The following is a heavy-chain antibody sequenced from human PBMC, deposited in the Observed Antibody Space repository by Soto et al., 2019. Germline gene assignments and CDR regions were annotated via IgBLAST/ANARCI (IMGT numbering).Heavy chain of an antibody. CDR2: INSAGSII. D-gene: IGHD3-9*01. J-gene: IGHJ3*02. Sequence: SLSMNWVRQAPGKGLEWISYINSAGSIIYYADSVKGRFTISRDNAKNSWYLQMNSLRAEDTAVYYCATGTDFGWLDIPIHALDIWGQGTMVTVSS. CDR3: ATGTDFGWLDIPIHALDI. CDR1: SLS. V-gene: IGHV3-48*01.